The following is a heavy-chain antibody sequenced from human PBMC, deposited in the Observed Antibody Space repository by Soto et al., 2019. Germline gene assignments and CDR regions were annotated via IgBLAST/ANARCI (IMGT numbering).Heavy chain of an antibody. D-gene: IGHD3-16*02. CDR3: ARFNDYVWGSYRYYFDY. CDR1: GGSFSGYY. CDR2: INHSGST. V-gene: IGHV4-34*01. J-gene: IGHJ4*02. Sequence: PSETLSLTCAVYGGSFSGYYWGWIRQPPGKGLEWIGEINHSGSTNYNPSLKSRVTISVDTSKNQFSLKLSSVTAADTAVYYCARFNDYVWGSYRYYFDYWGQGTLVTVSS.